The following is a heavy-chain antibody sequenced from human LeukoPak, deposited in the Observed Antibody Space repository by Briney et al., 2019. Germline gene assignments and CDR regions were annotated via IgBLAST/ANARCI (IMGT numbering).Heavy chain of an antibody. D-gene: IGHD3-16*01. CDR3: ARGGVDYYFDY. V-gene: IGHV3-30*04. J-gene: IGHJ4*02. CDR2: ISYDGSNK. Sequence: GGSLRLSCAASGFTFSSYAMHWVRQAPGKGLEWVAVISYDGSNKYYADSVKGRFTISRDNSKNTLYLQMNSLRAEDTAAYYCARGGVDYYFDYWGQGTLVTVSS. CDR1: GFTFSSYA.